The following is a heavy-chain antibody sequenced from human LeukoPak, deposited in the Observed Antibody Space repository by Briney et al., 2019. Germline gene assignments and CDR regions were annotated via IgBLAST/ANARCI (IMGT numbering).Heavy chain of an antibody. D-gene: IGHD6-6*01. CDR2: IYHSGST. V-gene: IGHV4-4*02. CDR1: GGSISSSNW. Sequence: SETLSLTCAVSGGSISSSNWWSWVRQPPGKGLEWIGEIYHSGSTNYNPSLKSRVTISVDKSTSNAYLQWSSLKASDTAMYYCARRSGSSSRGFIFDYWGQGTLVTVSS. J-gene: IGHJ4*02. CDR3: ARRSGSSSRGFIFDY.